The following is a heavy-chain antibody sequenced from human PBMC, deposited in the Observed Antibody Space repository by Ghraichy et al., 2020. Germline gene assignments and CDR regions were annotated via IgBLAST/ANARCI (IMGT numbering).Heavy chain of an antibody. CDR3: TRHSGDYYYDSSGYPDY. CDR1: GFTFSGSA. Sequence: GGSLRLSCAASGFTFSGSAMHWVRQASGKGLEWVGRIRSKANSYATAYAASVKGRFTISRDDSKNTAYLQMNSLKTEDTAVYYCTRHSGDYYYDSSGYPDYWGQGTLVTVSS. V-gene: IGHV3-73*01. CDR2: IRSKANSYAT. D-gene: IGHD3-22*01. J-gene: IGHJ4*02.